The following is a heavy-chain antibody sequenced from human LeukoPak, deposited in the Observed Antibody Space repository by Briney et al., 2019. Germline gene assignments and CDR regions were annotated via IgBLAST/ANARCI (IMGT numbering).Heavy chain of an antibody. CDR1: GFTFSSYA. CDR2: ISGSGGST. CDR3: AKFYLEWHYYYGMDV. D-gene: IGHD3-3*01. J-gene: IGHJ6*02. V-gene: IGHV3-23*01. Sequence: PGGSLRLSCAASGFTFSSYAMSWVRQAPGKGLERVSAISGSGGSTYYADSVKGRFTISRDNSKNTLYLQMNSLRAEDTAVYYCAKFYLEWHYYYGMDVWGQGTTVTVSS.